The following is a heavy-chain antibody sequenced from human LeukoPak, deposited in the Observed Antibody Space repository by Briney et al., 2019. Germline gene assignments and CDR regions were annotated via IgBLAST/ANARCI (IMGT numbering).Heavy chain of an antibody. CDR1: GGSFSGYY. CDR3: ARHASGSYYLPPAFDI. D-gene: IGHD1-26*01. CDR2: IYYSGST. V-gene: IGHV4-59*08. J-gene: IGHJ3*02. Sequence: SETLSLTCAVYGGSFSGYYWSWIRQPPGKGLEWIGYIYYSGSTNYNPSLKSRVTISVDTSKNQFSLKLSSVTAADTAVYYCARHASGSYYLPPAFDIWGQGTMVTVSS.